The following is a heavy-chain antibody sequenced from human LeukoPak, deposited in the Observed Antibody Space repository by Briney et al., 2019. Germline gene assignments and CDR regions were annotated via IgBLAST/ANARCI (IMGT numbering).Heavy chain of an antibody. CDR3: ARDRGGNFDY. J-gene: IGHJ4*02. CDR2: ISSSSSYI. V-gene: IGHV3-21*01. CDR1: EFTFSDYT. Sequence: PGGSLRLSCAASEFTFSDYTMNWVRQAPGKGLEWVSSISSSSSYIYYADSVKGRFTISRDNAKSPLFLQMNSLRAEDTAVYYCARDRGGNFDYWGQGTLVTVSS. D-gene: IGHD4-23*01.